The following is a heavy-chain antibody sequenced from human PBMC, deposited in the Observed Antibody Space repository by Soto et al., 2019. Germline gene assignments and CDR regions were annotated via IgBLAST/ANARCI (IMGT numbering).Heavy chain of an antibody. D-gene: IGHD3-3*01. V-gene: IGHV1-46*01. CDR3: ARDHPYDFWSGYPPYYGMDV. Sequence: ASVKVSCKASGYTFTSYYMHWVRQAPGQGLEWMGIINPSGGSTSYAQKFQGRVTMTRDTSTSTVYMELSSLRSEDTAVYYCARDHPYDFWSGYPPYYGMDVWGQGTTVTVSS. J-gene: IGHJ6*02. CDR2: INPSGGST. CDR1: GYTFTSYY.